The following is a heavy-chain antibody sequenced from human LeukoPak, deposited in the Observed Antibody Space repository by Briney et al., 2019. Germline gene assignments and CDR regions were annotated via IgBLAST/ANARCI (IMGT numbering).Heavy chain of an antibody. CDR1: GFTFSSYA. V-gene: IGHV3-30*04. CDR3: ARAAHRGFSFDY. CDR2: ISYDGSNK. J-gene: IGHJ4*02. Sequence: GGSLRLSCAASGFTFSSYAMHWVRQAPGKGLEWVAVISYDGSNKYYADSVKGRFTISRDNSKNTLYVHMNSLRAEDTAVYYCARAAHRGFSFDYWGQGTLVTVSS. D-gene: IGHD3-10*01.